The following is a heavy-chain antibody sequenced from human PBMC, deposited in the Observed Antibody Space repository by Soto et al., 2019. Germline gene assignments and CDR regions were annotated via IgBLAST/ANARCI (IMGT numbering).Heavy chain of an antibody. CDR3: SRSFSTGWADY. Sequence: QVQLVESGGGVVQPGRSLRLSCKAAGFMFSNYGMHWVRQAPGKGLEWVAVIWHDGINKYYGDSVKGRFTISRENSKNTLFLQLNSLRAEDTAVYYCSRSFSTGWADYWGQGTLVTVSS. CDR2: IWHDGINK. D-gene: IGHD3-22*01. J-gene: IGHJ4*02. V-gene: IGHV3-33*03. CDR1: GFMFSNYG.